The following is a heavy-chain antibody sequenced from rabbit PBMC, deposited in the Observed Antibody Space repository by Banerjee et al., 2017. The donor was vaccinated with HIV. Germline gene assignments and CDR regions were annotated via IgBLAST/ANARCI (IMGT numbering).Heavy chain of an antibody. D-gene: IGHD3-1*01. J-gene: IGHJ4*01. Sequence: QEQLVESGGGLVQPEGSLTLTCKASGLDFSSSYWICWVRQAPGKGLEWIACIDGGSSGATYYASWATGRFTISKTSSTTVTLQMTSLTAADTATYFCARGVSTSAFGAHAYFNLWGPGTLVTVS. V-gene: IGHV1S45*01. CDR2: IDGGSSGAT. CDR1: GLDFSSSYW. CDR3: ARGVSTSAFGAHAYFNL.